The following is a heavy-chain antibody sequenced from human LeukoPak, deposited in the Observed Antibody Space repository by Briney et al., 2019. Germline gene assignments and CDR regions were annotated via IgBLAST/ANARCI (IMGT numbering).Heavy chain of an antibody. V-gene: IGHV3-30-3*01. CDR3: ARVPGYSSGWADY. CDR2: ISYEGSNK. D-gene: IGHD6-19*01. Sequence: GRSLSLSCAASGFTLSSYAMQWVRQAPGKGLEGVADISYEGSNKYYADSVKGRFTISRDNSKNTLYLQMNSLRAEDTAVYYCARVPGYSSGWADYWGQGTLVTVSS. J-gene: IGHJ4*02. CDR1: GFTLSSYA.